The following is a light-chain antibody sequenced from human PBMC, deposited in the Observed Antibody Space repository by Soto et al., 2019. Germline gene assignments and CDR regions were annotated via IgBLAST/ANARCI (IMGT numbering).Light chain of an antibody. Sequence: DIQMTQSPSSLSASVGDRVTITCQASQDISNYLNWYQQKPGKAPKLLIYDASNLETGVPSRFIGSGSGTDFTFTISSLQPQDIATYYCQQYDNLPIFTFGPGTKVDIK. CDR3: QQYDNLPIFT. CDR2: DAS. V-gene: IGKV1-33*01. CDR1: QDISNY. J-gene: IGKJ3*01.